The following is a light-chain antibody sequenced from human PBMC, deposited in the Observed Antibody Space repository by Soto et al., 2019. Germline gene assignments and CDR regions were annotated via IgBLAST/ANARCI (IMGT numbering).Light chain of an antibody. CDR2: EVV. CDR3: KSYAGSYTYV. J-gene: IGLJ1*01. CDR1: KNDIGVYDF. V-gene: IGLV2-8*01. Sequence: QSVLTQPPSASGSPGQSVTISCTGTKNDIGVYDFVSWYQHHPGKAPRLIIYEVVQRPSGVPDRFSGSKSGSTASLTVSGLQAADEADYFCKSYAGSYTYVFGSGTKVTVL.